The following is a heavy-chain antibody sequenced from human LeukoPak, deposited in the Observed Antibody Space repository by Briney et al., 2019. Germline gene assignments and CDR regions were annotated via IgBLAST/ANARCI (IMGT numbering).Heavy chain of an antibody. CDR3: ARGRAENYYGMDV. CDR1: GFTFSKYW. Sequence: GGSLRLSCAASGFTFSKYWMNWVRQAPGKGLKWVANINQDGSEKHYVDSVKGRFTISRDNAKNSLYLQMNSLRAEDTAVYYCARGRAENYYGMDVWGQGTTVTVSS. J-gene: IGHJ6*02. V-gene: IGHV3-7*04. CDR2: INQDGSEK.